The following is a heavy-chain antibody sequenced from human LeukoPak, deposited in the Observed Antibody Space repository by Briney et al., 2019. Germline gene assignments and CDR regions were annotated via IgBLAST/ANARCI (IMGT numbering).Heavy chain of an antibody. Sequence: GGSLRLSCTASGFTFSNYWMTWIRQAPGKGLEWVANIKQDGIEKYYVDSVEGRFTVSRDNSKNSLFLQIESRRAADTAVYYCATCSSGYYCDHFQTWGQGSLVTVSS. J-gene: IGHJ1*01. V-gene: IGHV3-7*01. CDR2: IKQDGIEK. CDR1: GFTFSNYW. CDR3: ATCSSGYYCDHFQT. D-gene: IGHD3-22*01.